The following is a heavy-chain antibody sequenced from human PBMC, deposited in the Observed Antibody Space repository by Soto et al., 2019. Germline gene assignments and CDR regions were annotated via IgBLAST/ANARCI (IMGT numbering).Heavy chain of an antibody. CDR3: ATPLDSSGYYYGAFDI. J-gene: IGHJ3*02. D-gene: IGHD3-22*01. Sequence: GGCLRLSCAASGFTFSSYAMSWVRQARGKGLEWVSAISGSVGSTYYADSVKGRFTISRDNSKNTLYLQMNSLRAEDTAVYNCATPLDSSGYYYGAFDIWGQGTMVTVSS. V-gene: IGHV3-23*01. CDR1: GFTFSSYA. CDR2: ISGSVGST.